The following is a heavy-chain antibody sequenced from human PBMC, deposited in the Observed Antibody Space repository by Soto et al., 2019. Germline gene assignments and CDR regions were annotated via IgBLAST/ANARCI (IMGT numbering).Heavy chain of an antibody. D-gene: IGHD3-3*01. CDR3: AIPSPHYDQPRYGMDV. J-gene: IGHJ6*02. Sequence: QVQLVQSGAEVKKPGSSVKVSCKASGGTFSSYAISWVRQAPGQGLEWMGGIIPIFGTANYAQKFQGRVMITADESTSTAYMELSSLRSEDTAVYYCAIPSPHYDQPRYGMDVWGQGTTVTVSS. CDR2: IIPIFGTA. V-gene: IGHV1-69*01. CDR1: GGTFSSYA.